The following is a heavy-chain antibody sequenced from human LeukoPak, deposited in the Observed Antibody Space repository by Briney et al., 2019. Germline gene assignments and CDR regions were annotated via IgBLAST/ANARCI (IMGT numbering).Heavy chain of an antibody. J-gene: IGHJ4*02. D-gene: IGHD3-22*01. V-gene: IGHV3-33*01. CDR3: ARDGSSGYLHFDY. CDR2: IWHDGSNK. CDR1: GFTFCSNG. Sequence: GGSLRLSCAASGFTFCSNGMHWVRQAPGKGLEWVAVIWHDGSNKYYTDPVKGRFTISRDNSKNTLYLQMNSLRVEDTAVYYCARDGSSGYLHFDYWGQGTLVTVSS.